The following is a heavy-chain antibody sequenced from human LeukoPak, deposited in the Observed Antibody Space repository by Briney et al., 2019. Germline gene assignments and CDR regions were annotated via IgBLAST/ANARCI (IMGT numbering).Heavy chain of an antibody. CDR1: GGSISSSSYY. V-gene: IGHV4-39*07. J-gene: IGHJ5*02. CDR2: IYYSGST. D-gene: IGHD5-18*01. Sequence: PSETLSLTCTVSGGSISSSSYYWGWIRQPPGKGLEWIGSIYYSGSTYYNPSLKSRVTISVDTSKNQFSLKLSSVTAADTAVYYCARGAVGYSYGYYWFDPWGQGTLVTVSS. CDR3: ARGAVGYSYGYYWFDP.